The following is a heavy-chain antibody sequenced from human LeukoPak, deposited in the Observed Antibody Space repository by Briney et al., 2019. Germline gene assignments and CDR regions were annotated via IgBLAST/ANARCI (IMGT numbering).Heavy chain of an antibody. CDR3: ARPQYSYGSYFDY. V-gene: IGHV1-69*04. J-gene: IGHJ4*02. CDR1: GGTFSSYA. CDR2: IIPILGIA. D-gene: IGHD5-18*01. Sequence: GASVKVSCKASGGTFSSYAISWVRQAPGQGLEWMGRIIPILGIANYAQKFQGRVTITADKSTSTAYMELSSLRSEDTAVYYCARPQYSYGSYFDYWGQGTLVTVSS.